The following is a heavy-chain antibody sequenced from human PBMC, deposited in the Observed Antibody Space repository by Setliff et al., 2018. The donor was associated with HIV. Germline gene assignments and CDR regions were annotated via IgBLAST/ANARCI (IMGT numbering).Heavy chain of an antibody. CDR1: GASIRNNYY. D-gene: IGHD4-17*01. CDR3: AREIYGGNSRPFDY. CDR2: IFYNGMA. J-gene: IGHJ4*02. Sequence: SETLSLTCAVSGASIRNNYYWGWIRQSPGTGLEWIGSIFYNGMAYYNPSLKSRVTMSVDTSKNQFSLKLTSVTAADTAVYYCAREIYGGNSRPFDYWGQGTLVTVSS. V-gene: IGHV4-39*07.